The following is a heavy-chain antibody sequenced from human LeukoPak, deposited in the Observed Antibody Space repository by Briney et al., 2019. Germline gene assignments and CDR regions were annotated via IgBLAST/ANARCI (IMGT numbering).Heavy chain of an antibody. V-gene: IGHV1-18*03. J-gene: IGHJ6*03. Sequence: ASVKVSCKASGYTFTSYGNSWVRQAPGQGLEWMGWISAYNGNTNYAQKLQGRVTMTTDTSTSTAYMELRSLRSDDMAVYYCAATVNYYYYMDVWGKGTTVTVSS. CDR2: ISAYNGNT. CDR1: GYTFTSYG. CDR3: AATVNYYYYMDV. D-gene: IGHD4-11*01.